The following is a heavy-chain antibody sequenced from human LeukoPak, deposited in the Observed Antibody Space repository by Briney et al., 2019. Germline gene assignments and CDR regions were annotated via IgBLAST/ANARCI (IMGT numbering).Heavy chain of an antibody. Sequence: GGSLRLSCSASGFGFGDHGMSWVRQVPGKGLEWVSGINWSGESTGYADPVRGRFTISRDNAKNSLYLQMDSLTAEDTALYYCARAPITSPFYFDHWGQGTLVTVSS. J-gene: IGHJ4*02. D-gene: IGHD2-2*01. CDR2: INWSGEST. CDR3: ARAPITSPFYFDH. CDR1: GFGFGDHG. V-gene: IGHV3-20*04.